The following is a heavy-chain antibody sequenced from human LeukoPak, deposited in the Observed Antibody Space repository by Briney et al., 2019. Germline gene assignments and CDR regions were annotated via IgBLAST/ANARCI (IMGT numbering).Heavy chain of an antibody. V-gene: IGHV4-31*03. Sequence: SQTLSLTCTVSGGSISSGGYYWSWIRQHPGKGLGWIGYIYYSGSTYYNPSLKSRVTISVDTSKNQFSLKLSSVTAADTAVYYCARDPRFYSSTDDAFDIWGQGTMVTVSS. CDR2: IYYSGST. D-gene: IGHD6-13*01. J-gene: IGHJ3*02. CDR1: GGSISSGGYY. CDR3: ARDPRFYSSTDDAFDI.